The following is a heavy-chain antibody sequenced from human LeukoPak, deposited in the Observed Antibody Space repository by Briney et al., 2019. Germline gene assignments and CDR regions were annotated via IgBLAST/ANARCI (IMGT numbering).Heavy chain of an antibody. V-gene: IGHV3-23*01. CDR1: GFTFSSYG. J-gene: IGHJ4*01. CDR2: ISGSGTST. CDR3: AKERYSSSWYVFDY. Sequence: PGGSLRLSCAASGFTFSSYGMHWVRQAPGKGLQWVSSISGSGTSTYYADSVKGRFTISRDNSKNTLFLQMNSLRADDTAVYYCAKERYSSSWYVFDYWGHGSLVTVSS. D-gene: IGHD6-13*01.